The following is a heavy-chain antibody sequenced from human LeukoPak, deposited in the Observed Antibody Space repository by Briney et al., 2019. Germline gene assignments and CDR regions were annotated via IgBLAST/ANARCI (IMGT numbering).Heavy chain of an antibody. CDR1: GGSISSYY. CDR3: AASGYYYYYYYMDV. CDR2: IYYSGST. V-gene: IGHV4-59*01. J-gene: IGHJ6*03. Sequence: PSETLSLTCTVSGGSISSYYCSWIRQPPGKGLEWIGYIYYSGSTNYNPSLKRRVTISVDTSKNHFSLKLSSVTAADTAVYYCAASGYYYYYYYMDVWGKGTTVTISS. D-gene: IGHD3-22*01.